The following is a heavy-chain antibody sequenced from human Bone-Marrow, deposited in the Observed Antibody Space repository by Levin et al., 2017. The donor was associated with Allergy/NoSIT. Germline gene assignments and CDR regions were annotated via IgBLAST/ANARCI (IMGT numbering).Heavy chain of an antibody. J-gene: IGHJ4*02. CDR3: ARDKSGNYFSFES. V-gene: IGHV4-59*01. CDR1: DDSINTYF. Sequence: ESLKISCNVSDDSINTYFWSWIRQPPGKGLEWIGYISHSGSTNYNPSLKSRVTISLDTSKNHISLRLISVTAADAAIYYCARDKSGNYFSFESWGEGTLVAVSS. CDR2: ISHSGST. D-gene: IGHD1-26*01.